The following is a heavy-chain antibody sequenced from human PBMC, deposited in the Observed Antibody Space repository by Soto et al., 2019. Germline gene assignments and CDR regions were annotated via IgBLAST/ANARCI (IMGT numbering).Heavy chain of an antibody. J-gene: IGHJ4*02. V-gene: IGHV1-69*01. CDR2: IIPIFGTA. CDR3: ARGWGYDSNDYYYAY. CDR1: GGTFSRHA. D-gene: IGHD3-22*01. Sequence: QVQLVQSGAEVRKPGSSVKVSCKASGGTFSRHAISWVRQAPGQGLEWMGGIIPIFGTANHAQKFQGRVTIIADQSTSTVYMELNSLRSEETAMYYCARGWGYDSNDYYYAYWGQGTLVIVSS.